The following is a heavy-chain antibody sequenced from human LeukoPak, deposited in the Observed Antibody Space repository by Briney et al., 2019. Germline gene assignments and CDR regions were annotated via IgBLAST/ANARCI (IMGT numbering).Heavy chain of an antibody. V-gene: IGHV3-23*01. CDR1: GFTFSSYA. CDR3: ASICSVESGGSCNTRDY. D-gene: IGHD2-15*01. Sequence: PGGSLILSCAASGFTFSSYAMSWVRQAPGKELEWVSAISGSGGSTYYADSVKGRFTISRDNAKNSLYLQMNSLRAEDTAVYYCASICSVESGGSCNTRDYWGQGTLVTVSS. J-gene: IGHJ4*02. CDR2: ISGSGGST.